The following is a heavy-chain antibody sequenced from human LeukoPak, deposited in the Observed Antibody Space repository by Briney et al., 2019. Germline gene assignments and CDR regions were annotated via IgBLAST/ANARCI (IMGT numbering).Heavy chain of an antibody. J-gene: IGHJ6*03. V-gene: IGHV3-23*01. CDR1: XFTFXXXX. CDR3: AKAHVAAADYFYYYMDV. CDR2: XXGSGGST. Sequence: LXXXXSXFTFXXXXMHXXXXXPXXXXXXXSXXXGSGGSTYYADSVKGRFTISRDNSKNTLYLQMNSLRAEDTAVYYCAKAHVAAADYFYYYMDVWGKGTTVTVSS. D-gene: IGHD6-13*01.